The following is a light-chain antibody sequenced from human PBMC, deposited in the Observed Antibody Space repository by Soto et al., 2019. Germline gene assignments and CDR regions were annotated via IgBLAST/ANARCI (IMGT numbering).Light chain of an antibody. CDR1: QSINIF. Sequence: DTQMTQSPSSLTASIGDRVTITCRASQSINIFLNWYQQKPGKAPKLLIHGASSLQSGVPSRFRGSGYRTDFTLTIRSLQNEDFATSYCQKCYPTPLTFGGGTKVAI. V-gene: IGKV1-39*01. CDR3: QKCYPTPLT. J-gene: IGKJ4*01. CDR2: GAS.